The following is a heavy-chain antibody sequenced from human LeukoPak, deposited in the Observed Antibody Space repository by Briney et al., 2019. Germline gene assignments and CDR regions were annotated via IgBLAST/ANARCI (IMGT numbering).Heavy chain of an antibody. CDR1: EFTFSNYA. J-gene: IGHJ4*02. CDR3: ARVDYGDYGFDY. V-gene: IGHV3-66*01. Sequence: PGGSLRLSCEASEFTFSNYAMNWVRQAPGKGLEWVSVIYSGGSTYYADSVKGGFTISRDNSKNTLYLQMNSLRAEDTAVYYCARVDYGDYGFDYWGQGTLVTVSS. D-gene: IGHD4-17*01. CDR2: IYSGGST.